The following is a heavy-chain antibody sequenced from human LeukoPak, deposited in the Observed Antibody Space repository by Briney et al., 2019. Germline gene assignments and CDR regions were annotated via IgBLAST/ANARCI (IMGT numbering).Heavy chain of an antibody. D-gene: IGHD3-22*01. V-gene: IGHV3-23*01. Sequence: GGSLRLSCTASGFTLSSYEMSWIRQAPGKGLEWVSSIDYSGGSTHYADSVMGRFTISRDNSKNTLYLQLNSLSADDTAVYYCARLSGWVIDHAFDIWGQGTMVTVSS. CDR3: ARLSGWVIDHAFDI. CDR2: IDYSGGST. CDR1: GFTLSSYE. J-gene: IGHJ3*02.